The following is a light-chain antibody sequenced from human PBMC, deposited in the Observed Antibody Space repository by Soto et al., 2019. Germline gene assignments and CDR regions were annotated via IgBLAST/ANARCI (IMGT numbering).Light chain of an antibody. CDR1: SSDVGGYNY. CDR3: TSYTTSSPYLV. J-gene: IGLJ3*02. Sequence: QSALTQPASVSGSPGQSITIPWTATSSDVGGYNYVSWYQHHPGKAPKLMIYDVTNRPSGVSNRFSGSKSGNTASLTISGLQAEDEADYYCTSYTTSSPYLVFGGGTKLTVL. CDR2: DVT. V-gene: IGLV2-14*03.